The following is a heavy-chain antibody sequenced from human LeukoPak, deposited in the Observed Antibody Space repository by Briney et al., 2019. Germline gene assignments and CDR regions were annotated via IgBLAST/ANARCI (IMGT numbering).Heavy chain of an antibody. V-gene: IGHV3-21*01. CDR1: GFTFSSYS. CDR2: ISSSSSYI. Sequence: GGSLRLSCAASGFTFSSYSMNWVRQAPGKGLEWVSSISSSSSYIYYADSVKGRFAISRDNAKNSLYLQMNSLRAEDTAVYYCESGSRAVGGWFTYWGQGTLVTVSS. D-gene: IGHD6-19*01. J-gene: IGHJ4*02. CDR3: ESGSRAVGGWFTY.